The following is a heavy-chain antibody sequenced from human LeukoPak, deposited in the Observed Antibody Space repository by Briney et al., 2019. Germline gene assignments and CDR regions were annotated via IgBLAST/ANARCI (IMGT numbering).Heavy chain of an antibody. V-gene: IGHV3-23*01. Sequence: GGSLRLSCVASGFTFSRYDMSWVRQAPGKGLEWVSAISGSGGSTYYADSVKGRFTISRDDSKNTLSLQMNSLRVEDTAVYYCARDLAWGAFDYWGQGTLVTVSS. CDR2: ISGSGGST. CDR3: ARDLAWGAFDY. J-gene: IGHJ4*02. CDR1: GFTFSRYD. D-gene: IGHD7-27*01.